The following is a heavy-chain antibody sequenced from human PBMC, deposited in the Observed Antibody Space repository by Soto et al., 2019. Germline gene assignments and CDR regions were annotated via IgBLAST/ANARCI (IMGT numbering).Heavy chain of an antibody. CDR1: GGSVSDGSYY. CDR3: AREISAYLDL. J-gene: IGHJ5*02. D-gene: IGHD3-22*01. CDR2: VFYSGST. Sequence: TSETLSLTCTVSGGSVSDGSYYWTWIRQPPGKGLEWIGYVFYSGSTYYNPSLKSRVTISVDTSNNQFSLKLTSMTAADTAVYYCAREISAYLDLWGQGTLVTVSS. V-gene: IGHV4-61*01.